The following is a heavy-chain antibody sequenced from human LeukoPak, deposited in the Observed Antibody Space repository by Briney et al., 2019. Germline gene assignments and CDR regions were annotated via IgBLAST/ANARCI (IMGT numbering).Heavy chain of an antibody. CDR1: GCSLSTSEMR. D-gene: IGHD3-22*01. Sequence: SGPTLVNPTQTLTLTCTFSGCSLSTSEMRVSWIRQPPAKALRWLAGIDCDDDKFYSTCLKTRLTISNDTYKNQVLITMTTMDPVDTDTYYCARMVISYYYFDYWGQGTLVTVSS. J-gene: IGHJ4*02. V-gene: IGHV2-70*04. CDR2: IDCDDDK. CDR3: ARMVISYYYFDY.